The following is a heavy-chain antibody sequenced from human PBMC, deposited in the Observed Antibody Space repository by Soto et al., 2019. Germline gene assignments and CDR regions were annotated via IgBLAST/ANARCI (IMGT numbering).Heavy chain of an antibody. D-gene: IGHD3-10*01. V-gene: IGHV3-23*01. Sequence: GGCLRLSWLASGFTFSDFAMTWVRHVPGGWLGWVASLDGTGGSTYYAESGRGRFCISRDNSQKTLFLQMKRVTVDETAIYYCAAPRDEYGSGVSWFTYGMDIWGQGTTVTAS. CDR3: AAPRDEYGSGVSWFTYGMDI. J-gene: IGHJ6*02. CDR2: LDGTGGST. CDR1: GFTFSDFA.